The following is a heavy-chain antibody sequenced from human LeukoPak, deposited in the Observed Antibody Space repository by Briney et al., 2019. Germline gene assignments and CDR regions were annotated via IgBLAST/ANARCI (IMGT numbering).Heavy chain of an antibody. CDR3: AAFILTDPKGYYYYYGMDV. Sequence: GESLKIPCKGSGYSFTSYWIGWVRQMPGKGLEWMGIIYPGDSDTRYSPSFQGQVTISADKSISTAYLQWSSLKASDTAMYYCAAFILTDPKGYYYYYGMDVWGQGTTVTVSS. J-gene: IGHJ6*02. CDR2: IYPGDSDT. V-gene: IGHV5-51*01. CDR1: GYSFTSYW. D-gene: IGHD3-9*01.